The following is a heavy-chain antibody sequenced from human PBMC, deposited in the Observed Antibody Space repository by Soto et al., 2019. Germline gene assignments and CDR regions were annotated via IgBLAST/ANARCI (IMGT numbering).Heavy chain of an antibody. V-gene: IGHV1-46*01. J-gene: IGHJ4*01. CDR3: GKMSTYYYDRTSDF. CDR1: GYTFTSYY. CDR2: LNPSGGTT. D-gene: IGHD3-22*01. Sequence: ASVKVSCKASGYTFTSYYMHWVRQAPGQGLQWMGVLNPSGGTTTYAQKFQGRFTISRDNSKNTLYLQMNSLRAEDTAVYYCGKMSTYYYDRTSDFWRHGTLV.